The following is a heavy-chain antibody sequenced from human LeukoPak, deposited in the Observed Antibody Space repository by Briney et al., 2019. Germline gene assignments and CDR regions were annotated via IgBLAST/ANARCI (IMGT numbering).Heavy chain of an antibody. CDR2: INPNSGGT. CDR3: ARDGGYYYDSSGYFI. J-gene: IGHJ3*02. V-gene: IGHV1-2*02. D-gene: IGHD3-22*01. CDR1: GYTFTGYY. Sequence: ASVKVSCKASGYTFTGYYMHWVRQAPGQGLEWMGWINPNSGGTNYAQKFQGRVTMTRDTSISTAYMELSRLRSHDTAVFYCARDGGYYYDSSGYFIWGQGTMVTVSS.